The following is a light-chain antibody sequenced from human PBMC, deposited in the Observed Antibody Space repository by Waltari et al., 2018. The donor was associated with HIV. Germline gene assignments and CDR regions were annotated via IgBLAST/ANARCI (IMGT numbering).Light chain of an antibody. J-gene: IGLJ2*01. V-gene: IGLV2-18*02. CDR2: EVS. CDR1: SSDVGTYNR. CDR3: SSFTTSSTVI. Sequence: QSALTQPPSVSGSPGQSVTISCTGTSSDVGTYNRVSWYQQPPGTAPKVVIYEVSNRPSGVPDRFSVSKSGNTASLTISVLQAEDEADYYCSSFTTSSTVIFGGGTRLTVL.